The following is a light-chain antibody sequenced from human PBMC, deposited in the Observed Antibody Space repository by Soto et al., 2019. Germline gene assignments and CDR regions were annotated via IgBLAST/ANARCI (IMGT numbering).Light chain of an antibody. Sequence: DIQLTQSPASLSASVGDRVTITFRASDNIGSNLNWYQHQTGTAPKLLLYAASSLRGGVPSRFSGSGDGTQFTLTISGLQTEDSATYYCQQSYKILTFGGGTWVDI. CDR1: DNIGSN. V-gene: IGKV1-39*01. J-gene: IGKJ4*01. CDR3: QQSYKILT. CDR2: AAS.